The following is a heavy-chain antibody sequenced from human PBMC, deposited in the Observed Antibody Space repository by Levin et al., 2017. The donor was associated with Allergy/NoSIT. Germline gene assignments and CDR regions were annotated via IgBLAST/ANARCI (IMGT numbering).Heavy chain of an antibody. Sequence: SQTLSLTCTVSGGSISSSSYYWGWIRQPPGKGLEWIGSIYYSGSTYYNPSLKSRVTISVDTSKNQFSLKLSSVTAADTAVYYCAAIAVAGQAWNSGFDYWGQGTLVTVSS. D-gene: IGHD6-19*01. V-gene: IGHV4-39*01. CDR3: AAIAVAGQAWNSGFDY. J-gene: IGHJ4*02. CDR1: GGSISSSSYY. CDR2: IYYSGST.